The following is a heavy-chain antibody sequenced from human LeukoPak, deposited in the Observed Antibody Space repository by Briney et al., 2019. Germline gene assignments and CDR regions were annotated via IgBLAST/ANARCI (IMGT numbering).Heavy chain of an antibody. CDR1: GGSISSGDYY. J-gene: IGHJ4*02. CDR3: ARDLGYYGSGTIDY. Sequence: SETLSLTCTVSGGSISSGDYYWSWIRQPPGKGLEWIGYIYYSGSTYYNPSLKSRVTISVDTSKNQFSLKLSSVTAADTAVYYCARDLGYYGSGTIDYRGQGTLVTVSS. D-gene: IGHD3-10*01. V-gene: IGHV4-30-4*01. CDR2: IYYSGST.